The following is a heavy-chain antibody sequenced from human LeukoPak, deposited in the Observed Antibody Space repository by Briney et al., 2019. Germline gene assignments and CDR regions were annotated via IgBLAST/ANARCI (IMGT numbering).Heavy chain of an antibody. J-gene: IGHJ4*02. CDR2: INPSNGDT. CDR1: GYTFTTYD. CDR3: ARDTVTMIRGGHTEIDY. Sequence: ASVKVSCKTSGYTFTTYDNNWVRQAPGQGLEWVGWINPSNGDTNYAAKFQGRVTMTTDTSTTALYLELRSLSSDDTAIYYCARDTVTMIRGGHTEIDYWGQGTLVTVSS. V-gene: IGHV1-18*01. D-gene: IGHD3-10*01.